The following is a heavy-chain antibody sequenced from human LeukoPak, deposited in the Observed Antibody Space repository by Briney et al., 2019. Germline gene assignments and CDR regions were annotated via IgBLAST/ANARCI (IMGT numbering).Heavy chain of an antibody. CDR1: GFTFSSYG. CDR2: IWYDGSNK. CDR3: AKDEIEMATRGAHGY. V-gene: IGHV3-30*02. J-gene: IGHJ4*02. Sequence: GGSLRLSCAASGFTFSSYGMHSVRQAPGKGLEWVAVIWYDGSNKYYADSVKGRFTISRDNSKNTLYLQMNSLRAEDTAVYYCAKDEIEMATRGAHGYWGQGTLVTVSS. D-gene: IGHD5-24*01.